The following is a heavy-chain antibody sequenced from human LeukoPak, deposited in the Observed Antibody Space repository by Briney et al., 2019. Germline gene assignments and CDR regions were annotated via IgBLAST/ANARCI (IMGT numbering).Heavy chain of an antibody. V-gene: IGHV4-59*01. CDR2: IYYGGST. D-gene: IGHD1-14*01. Sequence: SETLSLTCTVSAGSIRGYYWIGIRQPPGKGLEWIGYIYYGGSTNYNPSLKSRVTISVDTSKSQFSLILSSVTAADTAVYYCEREGIGDHRRGVFDYWGQGALVTVSS. CDR3: EREGIGDHRRGVFDY. CDR1: AGSIRGYY. J-gene: IGHJ4*02.